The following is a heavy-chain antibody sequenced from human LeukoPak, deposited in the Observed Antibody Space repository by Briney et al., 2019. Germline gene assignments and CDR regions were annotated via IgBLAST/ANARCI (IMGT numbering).Heavy chain of an antibody. D-gene: IGHD1-26*01. V-gene: IGHV3-23*01. CDR1: GFTFSTYA. J-gene: IGHJ4*02. CDR3: ATLGATIIPVYYFDY. CDR2: ISASGGST. Sequence: GRSLRLSCAASGFTFSTYAMSWVRQAPGNGLEWVSAISASGGSTYYADSVKGRFAISRDNSKNTLYLQMNSLRAEDTAVYYCATLGATIIPVYYFDYWGQGTLVTVSS.